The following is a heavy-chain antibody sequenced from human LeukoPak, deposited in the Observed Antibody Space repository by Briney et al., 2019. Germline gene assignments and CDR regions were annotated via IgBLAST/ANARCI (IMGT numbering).Heavy chain of an antibody. Sequence: ASVKVSFKASGYTFTIYGISWVRQAPGQGLEWMGWISAYNGNTNYAQKLQGRVTMTTDTSTSTAYMELRSLRSDDTAVYYCAREQWLVPLFDYWGQGTLVTVSS. CDR3: AREQWLVPLFDY. D-gene: IGHD6-19*01. CDR2: ISAYNGNT. V-gene: IGHV1-18*01. CDR1: GYTFTIYG. J-gene: IGHJ4*02.